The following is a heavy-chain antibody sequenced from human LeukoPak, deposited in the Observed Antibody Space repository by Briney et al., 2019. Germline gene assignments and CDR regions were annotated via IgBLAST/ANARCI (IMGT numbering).Heavy chain of an antibody. CDR1: GYTFTGYY. Sequence: ASVKVSCKASGYTFTGYYMHWVRQAPGQGLKWMGWINPNSGGTNYAQKFQGRVTMTRDTSISTASMELKGLTSDDTAVYFCARTHSNYFDYWGQGTLVTVSS. CDR3: ARTHSNYFDY. J-gene: IGHJ4*02. V-gene: IGHV1-2*02. CDR2: INPNSGGT.